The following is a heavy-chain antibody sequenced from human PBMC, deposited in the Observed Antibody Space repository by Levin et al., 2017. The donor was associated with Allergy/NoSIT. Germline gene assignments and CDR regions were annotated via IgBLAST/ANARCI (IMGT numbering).Heavy chain of an antibody. Sequence: SETLSLTCAAYGGSFSGYYWSWIRQPPGKGLEWIGEINHSGSTNYNPSLKSRVTISVDTSKNQFSLKLSSVTAADTAVYYCARGGAIYDYVWGSWGGVWGQGTTVTVSS. J-gene: IGHJ6*02. CDR2: INHSGST. CDR1: GGSFSGYY. V-gene: IGHV4-34*01. CDR3: ARGGAIYDYVWGSWGGV. D-gene: IGHD3-16*01.